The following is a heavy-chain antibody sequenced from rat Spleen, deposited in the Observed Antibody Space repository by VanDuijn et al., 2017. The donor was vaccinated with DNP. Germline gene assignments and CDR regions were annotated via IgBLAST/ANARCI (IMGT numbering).Heavy chain of an antibody. D-gene: IGHD1-11*01. CDR1: GFTFSSYW. J-gene: IGHJ2*01. CDR3: TTDFERGY. Sequence: EVQLVESGGGLVQPGRSLKLSCVASGFTFSSYWMYWIRQAPGKGLEWVASISTDGGSTYYRDSVRGRFTISRENAQGTLYLQMDSLRSEDTATYYCTTDFERGYWGQGVMVTVSS. V-gene: IGHV5-58*01. CDR2: ISTDGGST.